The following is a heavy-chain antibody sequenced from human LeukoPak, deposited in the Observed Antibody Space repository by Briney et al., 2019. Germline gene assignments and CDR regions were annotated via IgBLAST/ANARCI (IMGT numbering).Heavy chain of an antibody. J-gene: IGHJ5*02. D-gene: IGHD5-24*01. CDR1: GGSISTYY. CDR2: VSNGGCT. Sequence: PSETLSLTCTVSGGSISTYYWSWIRQPPGKGLEWLGYVSNGGCTKYNPSLKSRVTISVDTSKNQFSLNLSSVTAADTAVYYCARGGYNFDPWGQGTLVTVSS. CDR3: ARGGYNFDP. V-gene: IGHV4-59*01.